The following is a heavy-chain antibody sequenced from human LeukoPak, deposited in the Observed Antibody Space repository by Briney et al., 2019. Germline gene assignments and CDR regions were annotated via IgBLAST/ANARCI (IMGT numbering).Heavy chain of an antibody. CDR1: GGSINSHY. CDR2: IFNTGST. D-gene: IGHD3-10*01. V-gene: IGHV4-59*11. J-gene: IGHJ4*02. Sequence: SETLSLTCSVSGGSINSHYWSWIRQPPGKRLEWIGYIFNTGSTNYNPSLASRVTMSVDTSRAQFFLRLSPVTAADTAIYYCASRPADTTWYGVFDYWSQGTLVTVSS. CDR3: ASRPADTTWYGVFDY.